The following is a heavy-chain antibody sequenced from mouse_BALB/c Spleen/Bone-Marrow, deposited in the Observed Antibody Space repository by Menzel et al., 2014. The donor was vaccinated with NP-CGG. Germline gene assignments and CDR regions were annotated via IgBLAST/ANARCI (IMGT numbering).Heavy chain of an antibody. CDR2: ISSGGTYT. CDR1: GFTFSTYA. J-gene: IGHJ4*01. D-gene: IGHD1-1*02. Sequence: EVKLAESGGGLVQSGGSLKLSCAASGFTFSTYAMSWVRQTPEKRLEWVATISSGGTYTYFPDSVKGRFTISRDNAKNPLYLQMSSLTSEDTAMFYCTRPGVEYALVYWGQGSPATASS. CDR3: TRPGVEYALVY. V-gene: IGHV5-9-1*01.